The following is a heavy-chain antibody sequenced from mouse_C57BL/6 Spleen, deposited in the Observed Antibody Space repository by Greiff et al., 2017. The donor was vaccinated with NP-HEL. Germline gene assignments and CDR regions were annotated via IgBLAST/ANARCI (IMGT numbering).Heavy chain of an antibody. CDR1: GYSITSGYY. V-gene: IGHV3-6*01. D-gene: IGHD1-1*01. Sequence: ESGPGLVKPSQSLSLTCSVTGYSITSGYYWNWIRQFPGNKLEWMGYISYDGSNNYNPSLKNRISITRDTSKNQFFLKLNSVTTEDTATYYCASYGTTVVARYFDVWGTGTTVTVSS. CDR2: ISYDGSN. J-gene: IGHJ1*03. CDR3: ASYGTTVVARYFDV.